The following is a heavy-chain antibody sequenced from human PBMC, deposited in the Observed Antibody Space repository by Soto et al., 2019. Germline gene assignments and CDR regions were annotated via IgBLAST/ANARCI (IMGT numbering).Heavy chain of an antibody. Sequence: EVQLVESGGGVVRPGGSLRLACVVSGFSLEEYGMSWVRQAPGKGPEWVSGMHRNGNSTGYADAVKGRFTISRDDAKKSLYLQMGSLRAEDTAFYYCARGHRWGYEYGDYGDSWGHGSLVTVSS. CDR1: GFSLEEYG. CDR2: MHRNGNST. J-gene: IGHJ5*01. V-gene: IGHV3-20*04. CDR3: ARGHRWGYEYGDYGDS. D-gene: IGHD4-17*01.